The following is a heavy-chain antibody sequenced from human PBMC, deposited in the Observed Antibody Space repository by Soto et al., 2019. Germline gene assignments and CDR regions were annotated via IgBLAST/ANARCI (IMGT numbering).Heavy chain of an antibody. CDR1: GYTFTSYY. CDR3: ARGFKAVAAPYYYGMDV. V-gene: IGHV1-2*04. J-gene: IGHJ6*02. D-gene: IGHD6-19*01. CDR2: INPNSGGT. Sequence: VKVSCKASGYTFTSYYMHWVRQAPGQGLEWMGWINPNSGGTNYAQKFQGWVTMTRDTSISTAYMELSRLRSDDTAVYYCARGFKAVAAPYYYGMDVWGQGTTVTV.